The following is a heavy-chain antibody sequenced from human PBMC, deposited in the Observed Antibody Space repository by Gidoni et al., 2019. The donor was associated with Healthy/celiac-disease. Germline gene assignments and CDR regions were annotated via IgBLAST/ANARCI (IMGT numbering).Heavy chain of an antibody. CDR2: IKSKTYGGTT. CDR3: TTDVYGDYNDFLVY. Sequence: EVQLVESGGGLVKPGGSLRLSCAASGFTFSNAWMSWVRQAPGKGLEWVGRIKSKTYGGTTDYAAPVKGRFTISRDDSKNTLYLQMNSLKTEDTAVYYCTTDVYGDYNDFLVYWGQGTLVTVSS. V-gene: IGHV3-15*01. J-gene: IGHJ4*02. D-gene: IGHD4-17*01. CDR1: GFTFSNAW.